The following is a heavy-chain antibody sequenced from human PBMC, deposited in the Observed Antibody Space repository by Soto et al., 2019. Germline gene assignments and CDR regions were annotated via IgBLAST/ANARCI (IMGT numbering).Heavy chain of an antibody. CDR2: ISSTTNYI. V-gene: IGHV3-21*06. J-gene: IGHJ4*02. CDR1: GFTFTRYS. Sequence: LRLSCAASGFTFTRYSMNWVRQAPGKGLEWVSSISSTTNYIYYGDSMKGRFTISRDNAKNSLYLEMNSLRAEDTAVYYCARESEDLTSNFDYWGQGTLVTVS. CDR3: ARESEDLTSNFDY.